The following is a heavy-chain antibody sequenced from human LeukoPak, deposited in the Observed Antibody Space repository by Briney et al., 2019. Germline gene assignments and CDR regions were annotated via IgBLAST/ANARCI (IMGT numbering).Heavy chain of an antibody. J-gene: IGHJ4*02. V-gene: IGHV4-39*01. Sequence: PSETLSLTCTVSGGSISSSSYYWGWIRQPPGKGLEWIGSIYYSGSTYYNPSLKSRVTISVDTSKNQFSLKLSSVTAADTAVYYCARHRGYSYGRTIPIGYYFDYWGQGTLVTVSS. CDR1: GGSISSSSYY. D-gene: IGHD5-18*01. CDR2: IYYSGST. CDR3: ARHRGYSYGRTIPIGYYFDY.